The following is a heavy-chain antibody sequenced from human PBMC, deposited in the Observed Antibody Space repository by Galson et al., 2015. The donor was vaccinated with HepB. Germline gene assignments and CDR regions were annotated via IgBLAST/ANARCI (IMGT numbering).Heavy chain of an antibody. J-gene: IGHJ1*01. Sequence: SVKVSCKASGYTFTRYYMQWVRQAPGQGLEWMGIINPSDGTTSYTQKFQGRVTVTRDTSTSTVYMELSSLRSEDTAVYYCARVEYSGYELEYFQHWGQGTLVTVSS. CDR2: INPSDGTT. V-gene: IGHV1-46*01. CDR3: ARVEYSGYELEYFQH. CDR1: GYTFTRYY. D-gene: IGHD5-12*01.